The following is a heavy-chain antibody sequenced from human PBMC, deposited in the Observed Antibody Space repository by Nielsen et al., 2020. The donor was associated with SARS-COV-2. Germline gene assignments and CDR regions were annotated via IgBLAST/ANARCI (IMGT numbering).Heavy chain of an antibody. CDR3: ARDTDSGSYRGTDYFDY. V-gene: IGHV3-48*02. CDR2: ISSSSSTI. J-gene: IGHJ4*02. D-gene: IGHD1-26*01. Sequence: GGSLRLSCAASGFTFSSYSMNWVCQAPGKGLEWVSYISSSSSTIYYADSVKGRFTISRDNAKNSLYLQMNSLRDEDTAVYYCARDTDSGSYRGTDYFDYWGQGTLVTVSS. CDR1: GFTFSSYS.